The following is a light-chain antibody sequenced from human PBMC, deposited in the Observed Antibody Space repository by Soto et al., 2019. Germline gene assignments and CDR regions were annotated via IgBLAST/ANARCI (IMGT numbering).Light chain of an antibody. V-gene: IGKV3-11*01. CDR3: QQRSNWLLT. CDR2: DAS. J-gene: IGKJ4*01. Sequence: EIVLTQSPATLSLSTGERATLSCRASQSVSSYLAWYQQKPGQAPRLLIYDASNRATGIPARFSGSGSGTDFTLTIISLEPEDFAVYYSQQRSNWLLTFGGGNKVEIK. CDR1: QSVSSY.